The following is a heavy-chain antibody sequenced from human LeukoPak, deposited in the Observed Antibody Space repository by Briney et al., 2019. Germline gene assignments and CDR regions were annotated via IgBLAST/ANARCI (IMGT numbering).Heavy chain of an antibody. V-gene: IGHV3-21*01. CDR3: ARVGYCSGGSCYSVDSDAFDI. CDR2: ISSSSSYI. D-gene: IGHD2-15*01. J-gene: IGHJ3*02. CDR1: GFTFSSYS. Sequence: GGSLRLSCAASGFTFSSYSMNWVRQAPGKGLEWVSSISSSSSYIYYADSVKGRFTISRDNAKNSLYLQMNSLRAEDTAVYYCARVGYCSGGSCYSVDSDAFDIWGQGTMVTVSS.